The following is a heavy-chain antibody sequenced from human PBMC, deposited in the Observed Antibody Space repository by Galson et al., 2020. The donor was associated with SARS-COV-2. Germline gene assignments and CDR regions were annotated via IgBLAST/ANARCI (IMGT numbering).Heavy chain of an antibody. J-gene: IGHJ4*02. D-gene: IGHD3-22*01. Sequence: GGSLRLYCAASGFSFSDYWMHCVRQAPGKGLVWVSRINTYGNSTNYADSVRGRFTVSRDNAQNMLYLQMNSRRAEDTAVYYCVRHSSGDYWGQGTLVNVSS. CDR3: VRHSSGDY. CDR2: INTYGNST. V-gene: IGHV3-74*01. CDR1: GFSFSDYW.